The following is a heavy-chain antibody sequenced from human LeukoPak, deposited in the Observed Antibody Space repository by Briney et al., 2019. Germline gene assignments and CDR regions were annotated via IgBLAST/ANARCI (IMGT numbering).Heavy chain of an antibody. J-gene: IGHJ4*02. D-gene: IGHD3-22*01. V-gene: IGHV4-59*01. CDR2: IYYSGST. Sequence: SSETLPLTCTVSGGSISSYYWSWIRQPPGKGLEWIGYIYYSGSTNYNPSLKSRVTISVDTSKNQFSLKLSSVTAADTAVYYCAINTSGYCPGDFDYWGQGTLVTVSS. CDR1: GGSISSYY. CDR3: AINTSGYCPGDFDY.